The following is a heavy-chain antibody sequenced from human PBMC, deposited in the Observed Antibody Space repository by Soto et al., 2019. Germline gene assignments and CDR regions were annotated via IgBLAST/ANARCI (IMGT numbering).Heavy chain of an antibody. D-gene: IGHD6-19*01. Sequence: QVQLVQSGAEVKKPGASVKVSCKASGYTFTSYGISWARQAPGQGLEWMGWISAYNGNTNYAQNLQGRVTMTTDTSTSTAYMELRSLSLDDTAVYYFAIETDPVAFGYWGKGTLVTVSS. V-gene: IGHV1-18*01. J-gene: IGHJ4*02. CDR1: GYTFTSYG. CDR3: AIETDPVAFGY. CDR2: ISAYNGNT.